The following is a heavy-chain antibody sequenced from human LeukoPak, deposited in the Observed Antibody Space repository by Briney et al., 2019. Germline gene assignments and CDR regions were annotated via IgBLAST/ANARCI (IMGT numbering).Heavy chain of an antibody. CDR1: GYTFTSYY. CDR3: ARDAIVRDYSNSDY. CDR2: INPSGGST. V-gene: IGHV1-46*01. J-gene: IGHJ4*02. D-gene: IGHD4-11*01. Sequence: ASVKVSCKASGYTFTSYYIHWVRQAPGQGLEWMGIINPSGGSTSYAQKFQGRVTMTRDTSMSTVYMELSRLTSDDTAVYYCARDAIVRDYSNSDYWGQGTLVTVSS.